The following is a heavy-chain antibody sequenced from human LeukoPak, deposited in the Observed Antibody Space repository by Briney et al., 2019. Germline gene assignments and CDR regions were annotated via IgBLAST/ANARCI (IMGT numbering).Heavy chain of an antibody. J-gene: IGHJ6*03. D-gene: IGHD4-11*01. Sequence: SETPSLTCAVHGGSFSGYYWSWIRQPPGKGLEWIGEINHSGSTNYNPSLKSRVTISVDTSKNQFSLKLSSVTAADTAVYYCARGRPTTVNTNYYYMDVWGKGTTVTVSS. CDR2: INHSGST. CDR3: ARGRPTTVNTNYYYMDV. CDR1: GGSFSGYY. V-gene: IGHV4-34*01.